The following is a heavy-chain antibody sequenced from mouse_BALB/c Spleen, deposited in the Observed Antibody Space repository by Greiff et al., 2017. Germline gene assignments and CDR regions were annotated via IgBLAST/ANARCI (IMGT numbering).Heavy chain of an antibody. CDR3: ARGEDYGNWFAY. J-gene: IGHJ3*01. Sequence: EVQLQESGPGLVKPSQSLSLTCSVTGYSITSGYYWNWIRQFPGNKLEWMGYISYDGSNNYNPSLKNRISITRDTSKNQFFLKLNCVTTEDTATYYCARGEDYGNWFAYWGQGTLVTVSA. V-gene: IGHV3-6*02. CDR2: ISYDGSN. D-gene: IGHD2-1*01. CDR1: GYSITSGYY.